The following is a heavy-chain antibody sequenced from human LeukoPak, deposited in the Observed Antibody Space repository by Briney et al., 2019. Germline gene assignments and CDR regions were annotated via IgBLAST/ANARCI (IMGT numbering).Heavy chain of an antibody. CDR2: IYYSGNT. Sequence: SQTLSLTCGVTGGSISAGDYYWSWIRQPPGKGLEWIGYIYYSGNTYYRPSLRSRATISMDTSKNQISLKLNSVTAADTAVYYCARATPDYYEYTNYRYYSDYWGQGTLVTVSS. CDR3: ARATPDYYEYTNYRYYSDY. CDR1: GGSISAGDYY. V-gene: IGHV4-30-4*01. J-gene: IGHJ4*02. D-gene: IGHD3-22*01.